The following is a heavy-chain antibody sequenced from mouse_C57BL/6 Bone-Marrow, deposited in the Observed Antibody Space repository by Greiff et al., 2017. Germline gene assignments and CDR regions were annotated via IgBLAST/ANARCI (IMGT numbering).Heavy chain of an antibody. D-gene: IGHD4-1*01. CDR2: ISNLAYSI. CDR1: GFTFSDYG. J-gene: IGHJ4*01. Sequence: EVQLVESGGGLVQPGGSLKLSCAASGFTFSDYGMAWVRQAPRKGPEWVAFISNLAYSIYYADTVTGRFTISRENAKNTRYLEMSSLRSEDTAMYYCARHWDGAMDYWGQGTSVTVSS. CDR3: ARHWDGAMDY. V-gene: IGHV5-15*01.